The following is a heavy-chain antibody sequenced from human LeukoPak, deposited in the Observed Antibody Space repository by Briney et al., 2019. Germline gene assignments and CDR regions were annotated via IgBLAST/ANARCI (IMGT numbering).Heavy chain of an antibody. Sequence: GASVKVSCKASGYTFTSYDINWVRQAPGQGLEWMGGIIPIFGTANYAQKFQGRVTITTDESTSTAYMELSSLRSEDTAVYYCARVYYYDSSGYLPDWGQGTLVTVSS. D-gene: IGHD3-22*01. J-gene: IGHJ4*02. CDR1: GYTFTSYD. CDR3: ARVYYYDSSGYLPD. CDR2: IIPIFGTA. V-gene: IGHV1-69*05.